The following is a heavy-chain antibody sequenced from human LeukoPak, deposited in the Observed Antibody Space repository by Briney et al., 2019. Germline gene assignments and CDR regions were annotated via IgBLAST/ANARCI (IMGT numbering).Heavy chain of an antibody. D-gene: IGHD6-13*01. CDR2: ISSSSSYI. J-gene: IGHJ3*02. CDR3: ARSFRLDAFDI. V-gene: IGHV3-21*01. Sequence: GGSLRLSCAASGFTFSSYSMNWVRHAARKGLECVSSISSSSSYIYYADSVKGRFTISRDNAKNSLYLQMNSLRAEDTAVYYCARSFRLDAFDIWGQGTMVTVSS. CDR1: GFTFSSYS.